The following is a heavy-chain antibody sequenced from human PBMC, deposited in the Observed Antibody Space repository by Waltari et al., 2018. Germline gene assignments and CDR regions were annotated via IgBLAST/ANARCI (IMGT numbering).Heavy chain of an antibody. CDR2: IYYSGST. Sequence: QVQLQESGPGLVKPSETLSLTCTVSGGSISSHYWSWLRQPPGKGLEWIGYIYYSGSTYYNPSLKSRVTISVDTSKNQFSLKLSSVTAADTAVYYCARDHSSGWSRDYFDYWGQGTLVTVSS. V-gene: IGHV4-59*11. CDR1: GGSISSHY. D-gene: IGHD6-19*01. CDR3: ARDHSSGWSRDYFDY. J-gene: IGHJ4*02.